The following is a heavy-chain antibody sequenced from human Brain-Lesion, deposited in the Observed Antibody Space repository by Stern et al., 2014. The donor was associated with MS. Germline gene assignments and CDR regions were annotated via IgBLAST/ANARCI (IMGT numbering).Heavy chain of an antibody. CDR2: ISFSGNP. Sequence: VQLVESGPGLVKPSQTLSLTCTVSGGAVSSGDRYWSWIRQPPEKGLEWIGYISFSGNPYYNPSLESRVTISMDRSKNQFSLKLRSVTAADTAVYYCARVTEFLRFFYPDYGGQGIRVTVS. V-gene: IGHV4-30-4*08. CDR3: ARVTEFLRFFYPDY. J-gene: IGHJ4*02. D-gene: IGHD3-3*01. CDR1: GGAVSSGDRY.